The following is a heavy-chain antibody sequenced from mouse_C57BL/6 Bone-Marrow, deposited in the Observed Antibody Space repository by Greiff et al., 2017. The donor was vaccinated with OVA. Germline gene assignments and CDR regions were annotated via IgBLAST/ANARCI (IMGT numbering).Heavy chain of an antibody. CDR3: ARSRLRRAMDY. CDR2: FDPANGNT. CDR1: GSNFKNTF. V-gene: IGHV14-3*01. Sequence: EVHLVESVAELVRPGASVKLSCTASGSNFKNTFMPWVKQRPDQGLEWIGRFDPANGNTKYAPKFQGKATITADTSSNTAYLQLSSLTSEDTAIYYCARSRLRRAMDYWGQGTSVTVSS. J-gene: IGHJ4*01. D-gene: IGHD2-2*01.